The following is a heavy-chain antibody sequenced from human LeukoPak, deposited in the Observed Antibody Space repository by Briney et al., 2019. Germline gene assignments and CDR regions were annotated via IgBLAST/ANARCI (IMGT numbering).Heavy chain of an antibody. CDR1: GFTFSSYI. Sequence: GGSLRLSCAASGFTFSSYIMNWVRQAPGKGLEWVSSISSSSSYIYYADSVKGRFTISRDNAKNSLYLQMNSLRAEDTAVYYCARGGVRDCSGGSCYSFDYWGQGTLVTVSS. CDR3: ARGGVRDCSGGSCYSFDY. V-gene: IGHV3-21*01. D-gene: IGHD2-15*01. CDR2: ISSSSSYI. J-gene: IGHJ4*02.